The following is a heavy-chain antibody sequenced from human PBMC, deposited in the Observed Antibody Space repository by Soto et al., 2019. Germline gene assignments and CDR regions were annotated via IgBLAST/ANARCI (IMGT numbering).Heavy chain of an antibody. CDR2: IYYSGIT. D-gene: IGHD3-22*01. V-gene: IGHV4-30-4*01. Sequence: QVQLQESGPGLVRPSQTLSLTCTVSGGSINSTSYYWSWIRQSPGKGLEWIGYIYYSGITYYNPSLKSRLTISIDTSNNQFSLKLSSVTAADTAVYYCARDDRGNSRGRNWFDPWGQGTLVTVSS. CDR3: ARDDRGNSRGRNWFDP. J-gene: IGHJ5*02. CDR1: GGSINSTSYY.